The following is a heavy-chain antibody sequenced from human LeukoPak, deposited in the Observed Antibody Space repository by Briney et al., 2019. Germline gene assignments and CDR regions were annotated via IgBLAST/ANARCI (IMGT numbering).Heavy chain of an antibody. J-gene: IGHJ4*02. D-gene: IGHD3-16*01. CDR2: INPNSGGT. CDR1: GYTFTGYY. CDR3: ARGWRGLHRVAYFDY. V-gene: IGHV1-2*06. Sequence: GASVKVSCKASGYTFTGYYMHWVRQAPGQGLEWMGRINPNSGGTNYAQKFQGRVTMTRDTSISTAYMELSRLRSDATAVYYCARGWRGLHRVAYFDYWGQGPLVPVSS.